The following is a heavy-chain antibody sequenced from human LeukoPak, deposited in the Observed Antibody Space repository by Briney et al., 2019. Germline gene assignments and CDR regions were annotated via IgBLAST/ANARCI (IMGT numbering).Heavy chain of an antibody. Sequence: ASVKVSCKVSGYTLTELSMHWVRQAPGKGLEWMGGFDPEDGETIYAQKFQGRVTMTEGTSTDTAYMELSSLRSEDTAVYYCATEGSGTERVFGFDYWGQGTLVTVSS. D-gene: IGHD3-10*01. CDR3: ATEGSGTERVFGFDY. CDR2: FDPEDGET. J-gene: IGHJ4*02. CDR1: GYTLTELS. V-gene: IGHV1-24*01.